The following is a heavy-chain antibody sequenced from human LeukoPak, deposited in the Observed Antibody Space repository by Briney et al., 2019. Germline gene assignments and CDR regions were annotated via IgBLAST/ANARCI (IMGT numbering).Heavy chain of an antibody. J-gene: IGHJ4*02. CDR1: GGSISSGGYY. CDR2: IYYSGST. Sequence: SETLSLTCTVSGGSISSGGYYWSWIRQHPGKGLEWIGYIYYSGSTYYNPSLKSRVTISVDTSKNQFSLKLSPVTAADTAVYSCARGGRGMVRHWGQGTLVTVSS. V-gene: IGHV4-31*03. CDR3: ARGGRGMVRH. D-gene: IGHD3-10*01.